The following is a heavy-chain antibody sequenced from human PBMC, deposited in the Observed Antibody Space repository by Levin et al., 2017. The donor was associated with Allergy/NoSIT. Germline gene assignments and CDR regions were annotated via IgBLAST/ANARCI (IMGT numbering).Heavy chain of an antibody. D-gene: IGHD2-2*01. V-gene: IGHV3-53*01. CDR1: GFTVGSHY. CDR3: APGSSTSFCGMDV. Sequence: GESLKISCAATGFTVGSHYMSWVRQAPGKGLEWVSVIYSGGSTYYADSVKGRFTISRDNSKNTLYLQMNSLTAEDTAVYYCAPGSSTSFCGMDVWGQGTTVTVSS. J-gene: IGHJ6*02. CDR2: IYSGGST.